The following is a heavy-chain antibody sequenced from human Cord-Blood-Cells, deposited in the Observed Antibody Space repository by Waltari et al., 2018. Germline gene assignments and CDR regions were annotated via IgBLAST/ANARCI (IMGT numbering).Heavy chain of an antibody. CDR1: GFSLSTSGVG. Sequence: QITLKESGPTLVKPTQTLTLICTFSGFSLSTSGVGVGWIRQPPGKALEWLTLIYWDDDKRYSPSLKSRLTSTKDTSKNQVVLTMTNMDPVDTATYYCAHSSPGGDAFDIWGQGTMVTVSS. V-gene: IGHV2-5*02. CDR3: AHSSPGGDAFDI. CDR2: IYWDDDK. J-gene: IGHJ3*02.